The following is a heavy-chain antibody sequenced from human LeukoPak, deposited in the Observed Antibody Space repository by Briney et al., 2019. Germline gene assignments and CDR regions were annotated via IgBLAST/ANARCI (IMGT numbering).Heavy chain of an antibody. D-gene: IGHD1-26*01. J-gene: IGHJ6*03. CDR3: ARRGWELSQYYYYYYMDV. CDR2: IYTSVNT. V-gene: IGHV4-4*07. Sequence: SETLSLTCTVSGGSISTYYWSWIRQPAGKGLEWIGRIYTSVNTNYNPSLKSRVSISVVTSKNQFSLKLSSVTAADTAVYYCARRGWELSQYYYYYYMDVWGKGTTVTISS. CDR1: GGSISTYY.